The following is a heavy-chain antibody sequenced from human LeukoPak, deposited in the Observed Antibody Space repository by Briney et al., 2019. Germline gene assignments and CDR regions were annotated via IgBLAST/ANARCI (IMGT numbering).Heavy chain of an antibody. CDR1: GGSISSSSYY. V-gene: IGHV4-39*07. Sequence: PSETLSLTCTVSGGSISSSSYYWGWIRQPPGKGLEWIGSIYYSGSTYYNPSLKSRVTISVDTSKNQFSLKLSSVTAADTAVYYCARVQGSFDYWGQGTLVTVSS. CDR3: ARVQGSFDY. D-gene: IGHD2-15*01. J-gene: IGHJ4*02. CDR2: IYYSGST.